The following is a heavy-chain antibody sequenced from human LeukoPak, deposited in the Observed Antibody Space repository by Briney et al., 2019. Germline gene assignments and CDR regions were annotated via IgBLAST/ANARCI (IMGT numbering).Heavy chain of an antibody. V-gene: IGHV4-61*01. J-gene: IGHJ3*02. CDR1: GGSISSSSYY. CDR2: IYYSGST. Sequence: PSETLSLTCTVSGGSISSSSYYWSWIRQPPGKGLEWIGYIYYSGSTNYNPSLKSRVTISVDTSKNQSSLKLSSVTAADTAVYYCARAPNYYDSSGYYQDAFDIWGQGTMVTVSS. D-gene: IGHD3-22*01. CDR3: ARAPNYYDSSGYYQDAFDI.